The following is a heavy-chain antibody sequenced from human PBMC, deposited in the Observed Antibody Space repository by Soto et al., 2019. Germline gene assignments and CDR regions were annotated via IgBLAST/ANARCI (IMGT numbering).Heavy chain of an antibody. D-gene: IGHD3-16*02. J-gene: IGHJ3*02. CDR3: ARVMITFGGVIAHGAFDI. V-gene: IGHV1-18*04. CDR2: ISAYNGNT. Sequence: ASVKVSCKASGYTFTSYGISWGRQAPGQGLEWMGWISAYNGNTNYAQKLQGRVTMTTDTSTSTAYMELRSLRSDDTAVYYCARVMITFGGVIAHGAFDIWGQGTMVTVSS. CDR1: GYTFTSYG.